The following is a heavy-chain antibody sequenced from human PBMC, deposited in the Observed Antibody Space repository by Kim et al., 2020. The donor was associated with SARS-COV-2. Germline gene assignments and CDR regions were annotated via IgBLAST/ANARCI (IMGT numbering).Heavy chain of an antibody. D-gene: IGHD3-22*01. CDR3: ARDRGYGIDTFDI. Sequence: NYAASLQGRVTMTTDTSTSTVYMELRSLSSGDTAVYFCARDRGYGIDTFDIWGQGTTVTVSS. J-gene: IGHJ3*02. V-gene: IGHV1-18*01.